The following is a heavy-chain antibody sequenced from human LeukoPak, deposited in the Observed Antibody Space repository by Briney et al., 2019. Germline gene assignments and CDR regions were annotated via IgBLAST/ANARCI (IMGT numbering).Heavy chain of an antibody. J-gene: IGHJ4*02. CDR3: ARVGPPRTYYYDSSGYSQVGY. CDR1: GYTFTGYY. D-gene: IGHD3-22*01. CDR2: INPNSGGT. V-gene: IGHV1-2*06. Sequence: ASVKVSCKDSGYTFTGYYMHWVRQAPGQGLEWTGRINPNSGGTNYAQKFQGRVTMTRDTSISTAYMELSRLRSDDTAVYYCARVGPPRTYYYDSSGYSQVGYWGQGTLVTVSS.